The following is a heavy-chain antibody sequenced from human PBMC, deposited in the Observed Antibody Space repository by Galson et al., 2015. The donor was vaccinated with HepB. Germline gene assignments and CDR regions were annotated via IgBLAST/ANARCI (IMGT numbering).Heavy chain of an antibody. D-gene: IGHD6-13*01. CDR3: AYSYSSSATGYYYYYMDV. J-gene: IGHJ6*03. V-gene: IGHV1-69*13. CDR2: IIPIFGTA. Sequence: SVKVSCKASGGTFSSYAISWVRQAPGQGLEWMGGIIPIFGTANYAQKFQGRVTITADESTSTAYMELSSLRSEDTAVYYCAYSYSSSATGYYYYYMDVWGKGTTVTVSS. CDR1: GGTFSSYA.